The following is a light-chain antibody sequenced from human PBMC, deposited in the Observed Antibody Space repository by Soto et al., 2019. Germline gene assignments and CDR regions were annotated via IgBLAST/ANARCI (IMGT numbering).Light chain of an antibody. Sequence: VLTQTPLSSPVTLGQPASISCRSSQSLVYSDGNTYLSWLQQRPGQTPRLLIYQISNRLSGVPDRFSGSGAGTDFTLKISRVEAEDVGVYYCMQFTHFPRTFGQGTKVEIK. CDR3: MQFTHFPRT. V-gene: IGKV2-24*01. CDR2: QIS. J-gene: IGKJ1*01. CDR1: QSLVYSDGNTY.